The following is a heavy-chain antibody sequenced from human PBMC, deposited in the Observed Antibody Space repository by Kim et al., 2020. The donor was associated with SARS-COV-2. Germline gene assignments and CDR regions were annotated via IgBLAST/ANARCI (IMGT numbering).Heavy chain of an antibody. J-gene: IGHJ6*02. CDR2: ISSSSSYI. D-gene: IGHD6-19*01. Sequence: GGSLRLSCAASGFTFSSYSMNWVRQAPGKGLEWVSSISSSSSYIYYADSVKGRFSISRDNAKNSLDLQMNSLRAEDTAVYYCASYAAAVYSSGWYQYYYGMDVWGQGTTVTVSS. V-gene: IGHV3-21*04. CDR1: GFTFSSYS. CDR3: ASYAAAVYSSGWYQYYYGMDV.